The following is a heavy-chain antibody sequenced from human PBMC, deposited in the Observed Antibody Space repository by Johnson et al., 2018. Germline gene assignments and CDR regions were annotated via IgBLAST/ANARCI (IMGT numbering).Heavy chain of an antibody. D-gene: IGHD2-8*01. J-gene: IGHJ3*02. Sequence: EVQLVESGGGLVQPGGSLRLSCPASGFTFSNYAMNWVRQAPGTGLEWVSAISGSGGSTYYADSVKGRFTISRDNSKNTLYVQMNSLRAEDTAVFYCAKLIKDEGFDIWGQGTMVTVSS. V-gene: IGHV3-23*04. CDR3: AKLIKDEGFDI. CDR2: ISGSGGST. CDR1: GFTFSNYA.